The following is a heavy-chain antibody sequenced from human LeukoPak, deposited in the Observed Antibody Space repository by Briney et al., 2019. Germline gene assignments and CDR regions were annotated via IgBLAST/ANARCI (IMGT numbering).Heavy chain of an antibody. CDR3: ARFPLGTWGPYFDL. CDR2: INPNSGDT. CDR1: GYIFTNYY. V-gene: IGHV1-2*02. J-gene: IGHJ2*01. D-gene: IGHD7-27*01. Sequence: ASVKVSCQASGYIFTNYYIYWLRQAPGQGLECLGWINPNSGDTKSAHKFQGRVTMTGDTSINTAYLELSSLTFDDTAVYHCARFPLGTWGPYFDLWGRGTLVTVSS.